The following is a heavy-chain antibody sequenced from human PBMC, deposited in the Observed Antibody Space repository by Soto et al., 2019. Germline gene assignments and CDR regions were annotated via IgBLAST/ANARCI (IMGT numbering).Heavy chain of an antibody. CDR1: GFTFDDYA. D-gene: IGHD6-6*01. J-gene: IGHJ4*02. Sequence: PGGSLRLSCAASGFTFDDYAMHWVRQAPGKGLEWVSSINWNSGSIGYADSVKGRFTISRDDAKNSLYLQMNSLRAEGTALYYCAKDVVAARPICQFDYWGQGTLVTVSS. CDR2: INWNSGSI. V-gene: IGHV3-9*01. CDR3: AKDVVAARPICQFDY.